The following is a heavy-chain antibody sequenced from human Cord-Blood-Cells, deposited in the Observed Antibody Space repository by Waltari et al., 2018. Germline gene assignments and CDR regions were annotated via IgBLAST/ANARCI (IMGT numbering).Heavy chain of an antibody. J-gene: IGHJ4*02. V-gene: IGHV1-2*02. Sequence: QVQLVQSGAEVKKPGASVKVSCKASGYTFTGYYMHWVRQAPGQGLEWMGWVNPNSCGRNYAQKFQGRVTMTRDTSISTAYMELSRLRSDDTAVYYCASSDWGSPFDYWGQGTLVTVSS. CDR1: GYTFTGYY. CDR3: ASSDWGSPFDY. D-gene: IGHD7-27*01. CDR2: VNPNSCGR.